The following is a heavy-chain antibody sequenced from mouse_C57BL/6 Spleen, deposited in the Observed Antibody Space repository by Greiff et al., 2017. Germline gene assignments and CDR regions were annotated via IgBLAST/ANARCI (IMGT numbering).Heavy chain of an antibody. D-gene: IGHD1-1*01. CDR2: IYPGSGST. J-gene: IGHJ2*01. CDR3: ARGGYYYGSSPNYFDY. Sequence: VQLQQSGAELVKPGASVKMSCKASGYTFTSYWITWVKQRPGQGLEWIGDIYPGSGSTNYNEKFKSKATLTVDTSSSTAYMQLSSLTSEDSAVYYCARGGYYYGSSPNYFDYWGQGTTLTVSS. CDR1: GYTFTSYW. V-gene: IGHV1-55*01.